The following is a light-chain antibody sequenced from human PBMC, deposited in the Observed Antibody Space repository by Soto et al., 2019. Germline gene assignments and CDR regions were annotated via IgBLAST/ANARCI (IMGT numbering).Light chain of an antibody. Sequence: EIVMTQSPATLSVSPGERATLSCRASQSVSSNLAWYQQKPGQAPRLLIYGASTRATGIPARFSGSGSGTEFTLTISSLQSEDFAVYYCQQYNGWPSFGQGTRLKIK. CDR3: QQYNGWPS. V-gene: IGKV3-15*01. CDR2: GAS. J-gene: IGKJ5*01. CDR1: QSVSSN.